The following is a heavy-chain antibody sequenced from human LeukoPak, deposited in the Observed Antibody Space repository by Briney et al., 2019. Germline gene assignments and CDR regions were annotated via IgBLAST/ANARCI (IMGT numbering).Heavy chain of an antibody. D-gene: IGHD6-19*01. V-gene: IGHV3-23*01. Sequence: GGSLRLSCAASGVTFSSYAMGWVRQAPGKGLEWVSAISGSGGSTYYADSVKGRFTISRDNSKNTVFLQMDSQRAEDTATYYCANLYRSGWYFDYWGQGTLVTVSS. CDR2: ISGSGGST. CDR1: GVTFSSYA. CDR3: ANLYRSGWYFDY. J-gene: IGHJ4*02.